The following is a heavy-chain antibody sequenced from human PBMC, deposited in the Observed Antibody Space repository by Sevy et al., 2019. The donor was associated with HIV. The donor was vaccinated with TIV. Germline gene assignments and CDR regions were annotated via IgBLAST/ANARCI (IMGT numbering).Heavy chain of an antibody. D-gene: IGHD3-10*01. CDR3: AKDSYYGSGSYSYYYYYGMDV. CDR1: GFTFDDYA. V-gene: IGHV3-9*01. CDR2: ISWNSGSI. Sequence: GGSLRLSCAASGFTFDDYAMHWVRQAPGKGLEWVSGISWNSGSIGYADSVKGRFTISRENAKNSLYLQMNSLRAEDTALYYCAKDSYYGSGSYSYYYYYGMDVWGQGTTVTVSS. J-gene: IGHJ6*02.